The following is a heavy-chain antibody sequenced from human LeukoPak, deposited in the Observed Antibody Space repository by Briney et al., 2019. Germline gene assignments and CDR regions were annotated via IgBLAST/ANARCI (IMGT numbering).Heavy chain of an antibody. CDR1: GGTFTSYG. Sequence: GASVKVSCKASGGTFTSYGISWVRQAPGQGLEWMGWISAYNGNTNYAQKLQGRVTMTTDTSTSTAYMELRSLRSDDTAVYYCASPLRYSSSWSSDYGMDVWGQGTTVTVSS. CDR3: ASPLRYSSSWSSDYGMDV. J-gene: IGHJ6*02. V-gene: IGHV1-18*01. D-gene: IGHD6-13*01. CDR2: ISAYNGNT.